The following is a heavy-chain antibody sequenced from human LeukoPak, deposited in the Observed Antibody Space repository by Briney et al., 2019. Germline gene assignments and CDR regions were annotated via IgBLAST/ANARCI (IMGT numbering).Heavy chain of an antibody. D-gene: IGHD6-13*01. CDR2: INHSGST. J-gene: IGHJ3*02. CDR3: ARVVLVSSSSWYVKFDAFDI. V-gene: IGHV4-34*01. CDR1: GGSFSGYY. Sequence: SETLSLTCAVYGGSFSGYYWSWIRQPPGKGLEWIGEINHSGSTNYNPSLKSRVTISVDTSKNQFSRKLSSVTAADTAVYYCARVVLVSSSSWYVKFDAFDIWGQGTMVTVSS.